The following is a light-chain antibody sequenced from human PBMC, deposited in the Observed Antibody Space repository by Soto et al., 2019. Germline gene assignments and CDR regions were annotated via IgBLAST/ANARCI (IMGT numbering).Light chain of an antibody. CDR2: NSN. J-gene: IGLJ2*01. V-gene: IGLV1-44*01. CDR1: SSNIGTYS. CDR3: AAWDDRVDVPV. Sequence: QPVLTQPPSASGTPGQRVSISCSGSSSNIGTYSVNWFQHLPGTAPKLLIYNSNQRSSGVPDRFSGSKSGTSASLAISGLQSEDDADYYCAAWDDRVDVPVFGGGTKLTVL.